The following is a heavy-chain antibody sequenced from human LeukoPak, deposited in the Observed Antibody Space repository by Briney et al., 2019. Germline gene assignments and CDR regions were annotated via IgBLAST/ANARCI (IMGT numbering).Heavy chain of an antibody. Sequence: ASVKVSCKASGYTFTSYYMHWVRQAPGQGLEWMGIINPSGGSTSYAQKFQGRVTMTRDTSTSTVYMGLSSLRSEDTAVYYCARDAESDYSCSGGSCYQDYWGQGTLVTVSS. D-gene: IGHD2-15*01. J-gene: IGHJ4*02. CDR1: GYTFTSYY. V-gene: IGHV1-46*01. CDR2: INPSGGST. CDR3: ARDAESDYSCSGGSCYQDY.